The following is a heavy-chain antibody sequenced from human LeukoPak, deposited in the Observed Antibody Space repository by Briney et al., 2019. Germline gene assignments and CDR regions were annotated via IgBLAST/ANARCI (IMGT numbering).Heavy chain of an antibody. J-gene: IGHJ3*02. D-gene: IGHD3-10*01. CDR3: AREGYYGAFDI. CDR2: INTRGEAT. CDR1: GFTFSSYS. Sequence: GGSLRLSCGASGFTFSSYSMNWVRQAPGKGLEWVSYINTRGEATHYADSVRGRFIISRDNAKSLLYLQMNILRDEDTAIYYCAREGYYGAFDIWGQGTMVTVSS. V-gene: IGHV3-48*02.